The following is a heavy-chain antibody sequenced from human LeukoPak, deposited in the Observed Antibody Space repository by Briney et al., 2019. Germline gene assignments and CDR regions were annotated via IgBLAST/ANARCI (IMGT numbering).Heavy chain of an antibody. CDR3: AKYQRQWLPKGGFDY. D-gene: IGHD6-19*01. J-gene: IGHJ4*02. CDR2: ISYDGSNK. Sequence: GRSLRFSCAASGFIFSSYGMHWVRQAPGKGLEWVAFISYDGSNKYYADSVKGRFTISRDNSKNTLYLQMNSLRVEDTAVYYCAKYQRQWLPKGGFDYWGQGTLVTVSS. CDR1: GFIFSSYG. V-gene: IGHV3-30*18.